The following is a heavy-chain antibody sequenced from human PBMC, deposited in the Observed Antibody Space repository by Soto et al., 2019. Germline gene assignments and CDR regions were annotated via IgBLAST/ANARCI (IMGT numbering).Heavy chain of an antibody. CDR2: IGISGDT. J-gene: IGHJ6*02. CDR3: ARGSGYPYYSDGMDV. Sequence: EVQLVESGGGLVQPGGSLRLSCAASGFTFNSYDMHWVRQPTGKGLEWVSAIGISGDTNYPGSVKGRFTISRENAKNSLYLQMNSLRAGDTAVYYCARGSGYPYYSDGMDVWGQGTTVTVSS. CDR1: GFTFNSYD. V-gene: IGHV3-13*01. D-gene: IGHD3-22*01.